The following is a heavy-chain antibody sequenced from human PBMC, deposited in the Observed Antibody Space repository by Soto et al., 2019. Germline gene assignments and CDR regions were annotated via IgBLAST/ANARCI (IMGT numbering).Heavy chain of an antibody. CDR3: EKDKYSSRNYHGYYYGMDV. D-gene: IGHD6-6*01. CDR1: GFTFSSYA. J-gene: IGHJ6*02. V-gene: IGHV3-23*01. CDR2: IRGSGGSK. Sequence: PGGSLRLSCAASGFTFSSYAMRWVRQAPGKGLDGVSAIRGSGGSKYDEDSVKGKFNNSRANSKNKLYLNKNSMRAEEKAVYYCEKDKYSSRNYHGYYYGMDVWGQGTTVTVSS.